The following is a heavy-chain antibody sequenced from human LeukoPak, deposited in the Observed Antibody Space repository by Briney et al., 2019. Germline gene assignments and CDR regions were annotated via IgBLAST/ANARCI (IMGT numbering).Heavy chain of an antibody. Sequence: GRSLRLSCAASGFTISTYSMNWVRQAPGKGLEWVSYISSSSSTIHYADSVKGRFTISRDNAKNTLYLQMNSLRAEDTAVYYGARWTTSWQNTFDPWGQGTLVPVSS. J-gene: IGHJ5*02. CDR1: GFTISTYS. V-gene: IGHV3-48*01. CDR3: ARWTTSWQNTFDP. CDR2: ISSSSSTI. D-gene: IGHD2-2*01.